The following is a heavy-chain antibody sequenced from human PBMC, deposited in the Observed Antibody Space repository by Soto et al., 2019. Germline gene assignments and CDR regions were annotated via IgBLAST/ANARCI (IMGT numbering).Heavy chain of an antibody. J-gene: IGHJ5*02. Sequence: TLSLTCTVSGGSISSGGYYWSWIRQHPGKGLEWIGYIYYSGSTYYNPSLKSRVTISVDTSKNQFSLKLSSVTAADTAVYYCARDRFLGCSGGSCYSGWFDTWGQGTLVTVSS. CDR2: IYYSGST. CDR3: ARDRFLGCSGGSCYSGWFDT. CDR1: GGSISSGGYY. V-gene: IGHV4-31*03. D-gene: IGHD2-15*01.